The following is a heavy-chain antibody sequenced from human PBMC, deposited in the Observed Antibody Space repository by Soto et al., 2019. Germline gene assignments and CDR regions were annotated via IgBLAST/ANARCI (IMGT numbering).Heavy chain of an antibody. J-gene: IGHJ4*02. CDR2: INPNNGGT. CDR1: GYTFTGYY. V-gene: IGHV1-2*02. D-gene: IGHD3-10*01. CDR3: ATDDYGIFPY. Sequence: ASVKVSCKASGYTFTGYYMHWVRQAPGQGLEWMGWINPNNGGTNYAQRFQGRVTMTRDTSISTAYMEMSSLRSDDTAVYYCATDDYGIFPYWGQGSLVTVSS.